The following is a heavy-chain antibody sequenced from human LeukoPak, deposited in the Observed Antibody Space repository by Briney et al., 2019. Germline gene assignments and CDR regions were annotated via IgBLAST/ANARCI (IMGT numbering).Heavy chain of an antibody. V-gene: IGHV4-30-2*01. Sequence: SETLSLTCTLSGDSMDRGDYYWIWIRHPPGKGLERAAYIYHTGSTYYNPSVGGRVTISVVRSHNQFSLILSSVTAADTAVYFCASQTYYHGSGYSDYWGQGALVTVSS. CDR2: IYHTGST. CDR3: ASQTYYHGSGYSDY. J-gene: IGHJ4*02. D-gene: IGHD3-22*01. CDR1: GDSMDRGDYY.